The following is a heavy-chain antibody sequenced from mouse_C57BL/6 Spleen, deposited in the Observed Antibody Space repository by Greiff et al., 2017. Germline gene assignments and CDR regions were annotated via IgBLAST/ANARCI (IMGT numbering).Heavy chain of an antibody. V-gene: IGHV5-17*01. CDR2: ISSGSSTI. J-gene: IGHJ2*01. CDR1: GFTFSDYG. Sequence: EVKVVESGGGLVKPGGSLKLSCAASGFTFSDYGMHWVRQAPEKGLEWVAYISSGSSTIYYADTVKGRFTISRDNAKTTLFLQMTSLRSEDTAMYYCARRIDGYYDYWGQGTTLTVSS. CDR3: ARRIDGYYDY. D-gene: IGHD2-3*01.